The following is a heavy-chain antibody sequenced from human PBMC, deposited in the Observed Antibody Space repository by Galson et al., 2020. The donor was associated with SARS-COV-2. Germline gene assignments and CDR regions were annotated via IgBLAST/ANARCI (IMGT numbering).Heavy chain of an antibody. CDR3: AKDPGGSGSYGDAFDI. V-gene: IGHV3-23*01. D-gene: IGHD3-10*01. Sequence: GGSLRLSCAASGFTFSSYAMSWVRQAPGKGLEWVSAISGSGGSTYYADSVKGRFTISRDNSKNTLYLQMNSLRAEDTAVYYCAKDPGGSGSYGDAFDIWGQGTMVTVSS. J-gene: IGHJ3*02. CDR2: ISGSGGST. CDR1: GFTFSSYA.